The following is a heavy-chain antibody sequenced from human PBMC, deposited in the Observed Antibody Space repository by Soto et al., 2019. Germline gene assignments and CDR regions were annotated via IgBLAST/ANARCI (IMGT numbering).Heavy chain of an antibody. J-gene: IGHJ4*02. CDR1: GGSISSGGYS. CDR3: ARARDRTVTTFYFDY. Sequence: QLQLQESGSGLVKPSQTLSLTCAVSGGSISSGGYSWSWIRQPPGKGLEWIGYIYHSGSTYYNPSLKSRVTRSVDRSKNQFYLKLSSVTAADTAVYYCARARDRTVTTFYFDYWGQGTLVTVSS. V-gene: IGHV4-30-2*01. CDR2: IYHSGST. D-gene: IGHD4-17*01.